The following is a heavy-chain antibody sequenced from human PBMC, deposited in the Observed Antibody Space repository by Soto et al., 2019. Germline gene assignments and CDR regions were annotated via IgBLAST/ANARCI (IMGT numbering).Heavy chain of an antibody. CDR1: GFTFDDYA. Sequence: EVQLVESGGGLVQPGTSLRLSCAASGFTFDDYAIHWVRQAPGKGLEWVAGISWNSGSIAYADSVKGRFTVSRDNAKNYMSLHMSSLRAEDTALYYCVKASNKRDINSCDAWHIWGQGTMGNVSS. V-gene: IGHV3-9*01. J-gene: IGHJ3*02. CDR3: VKASNKRDINSCDAWHI. D-gene: IGHD3-9*01. CDR2: ISWNSGSI.